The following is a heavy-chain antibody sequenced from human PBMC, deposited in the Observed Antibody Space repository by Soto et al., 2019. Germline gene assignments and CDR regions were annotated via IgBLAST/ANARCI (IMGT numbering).Heavy chain of an antibody. CDR3: ARVFLPPIGYCRGGSCPTDAFDI. V-gene: IGHV3-21*01. CDR1: GFTFSSYS. D-gene: IGHD2-15*01. CDR2: ISSSSSYI. Sequence: PGGSLRLSCAASGFTFSSYSMNWVRQAPGKGLEWVSSISSSSSYIYYADSVKGRFTISRDNAKNSLYLQMNSLRAEDTAVYYCARVFLPPIGYCRGGSCPTDAFDIWGQGTMVTVPS. J-gene: IGHJ3*02.